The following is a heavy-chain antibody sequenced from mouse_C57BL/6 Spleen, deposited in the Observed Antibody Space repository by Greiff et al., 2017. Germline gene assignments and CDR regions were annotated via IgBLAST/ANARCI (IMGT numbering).Heavy chain of an antibody. Sequence: QVQLKQSGAELVRPGTSVKVSCKASGYAFTNYLIAWVKQRPGQGLEWIGVLNPGSGGTNYNEKVKGKATLTVDPSSSTAYMQLSSLPSEDSAVYYCARRGLTGIDYWGQGTTLTVSS. CDR3: ARRGLTGIDY. CDR1: GYAFTNYL. J-gene: IGHJ2*01. CDR2: LNPGSGGT. V-gene: IGHV1-54*01. D-gene: IGHD4-1*01.